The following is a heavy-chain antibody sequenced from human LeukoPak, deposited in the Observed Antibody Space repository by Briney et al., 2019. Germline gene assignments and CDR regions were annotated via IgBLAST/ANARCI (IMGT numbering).Heavy chain of an antibody. D-gene: IGHD5-18*01. V-gene: IGHV4-59*01. CDR1: GGSISSYY. CDR2: IYYSGST. Sequence: SETLSLTCTVSGGSISSYYWSWIRQPPGKGLEWIGYIYYSGSTNYNPSLKSRVTISVDTSKNQFSLKLSSVTAADTAVYYCARGSIQLWAQHYYYYMDVWGKGTTVTVSS. J-gene: IGHJ6*03. CDR3: ARGSIQLWAQHYYYYMDV.